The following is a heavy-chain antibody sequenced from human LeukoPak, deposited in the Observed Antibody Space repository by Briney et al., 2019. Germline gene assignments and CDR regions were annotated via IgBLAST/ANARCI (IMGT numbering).Heavy chain of an antibody. V-gene: IGHV4-59*01. J-gene: IGHJ5*02. CDR3: ARVRIRSVFDP. CDR2: IYYIGST. D-gene: IGHD2/OR15-2a*01. CDR1: GGSISGYY. Sequence: SETLSLTCTVSGGSISGYYWSWVRQPPGKGLEWIGYIYYIGSTNYSPSLKSRVTISVDTSKNQFSLKLSSVTAADTAVYYCARVRIRSVFDPWGQGTLVTVSS.